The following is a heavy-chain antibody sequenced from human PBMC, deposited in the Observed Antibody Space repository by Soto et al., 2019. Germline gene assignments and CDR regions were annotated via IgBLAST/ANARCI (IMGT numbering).Heavy chain of an antibody. CDR3: ARAAMIVVVITYYFDY. D-gene: IGHD3-22*01. V-gene: IGHV3-30*19. Sequence: GGSLRLSCAASGFVFSSYGMHCVRQAPGKGLEWVAVISYDGSNKYYADSVKGRFTISRDNSKNTLYLKMNSLRAEDTAVYYCARAAMIVVVITYYFDYWGQGTLVTVSS. CDR1: GFVFSSYG. CDR2: ISYDGSNK. J-gene: IGHJ4*02.